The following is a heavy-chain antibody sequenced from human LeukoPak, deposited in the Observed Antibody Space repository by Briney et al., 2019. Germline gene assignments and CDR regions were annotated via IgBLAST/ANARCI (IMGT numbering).Heavy chain of an antibody. D-gene: IGHD3-22*01. Sequence: PGGSLRLSCAASGFTFSSYAMSWVRQAPGKGLEWVAFIRYDGSNKYYADSVKGRFTISRDNSKNTLYLQMNSLRAEDTAVYYCAKDYDSSGYYDHDAFDIWGRGTMVTVSS. CDR2: IRYDGSNK. CDR1: GFTFSSYA. CDR3: AKDYDSSGYYDHDAFDI. V-gene: IGHV3-30*02. J-gene: IGHJ3*02.